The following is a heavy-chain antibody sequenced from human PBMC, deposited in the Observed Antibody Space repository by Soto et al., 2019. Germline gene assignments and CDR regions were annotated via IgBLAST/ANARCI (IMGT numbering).Heavy chain of an antibody. J-gene: IGHJ4*02. CDR2: IWYDGSNK. V-gene: IGHV3-33*01. CDR1: GFTFSSYG. D-gene: IGHD3-10*01. CDR3: ARDLYYYGSGGFDY. Sequence: GGSLRLSCAASGFTFSSYGMHWVRQAPGKGLEWVAVIWYDGSNKYYADSVKGRFTISRDNSKNTLYLQMNSLRAEDTAVYYCARDLYYYGSGGFDYWGQGTLVTVSS.